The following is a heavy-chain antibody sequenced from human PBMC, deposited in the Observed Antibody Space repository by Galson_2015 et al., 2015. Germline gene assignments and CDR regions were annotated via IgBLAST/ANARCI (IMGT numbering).Heavy chain of an antibody. Sequence: SLRLSCAASGFTFSNYWMNWVRQAPGKGLEWVANIKQDGSEKYYVDSVKGRFTISRDNSKNTLYLQMNSLKPEDTAVYYCAREAASGSCARHYTFDIWGPGTMVTVSS. CDR1: GFTFSNYW. J-gene: IGHJ3*02. CDR2: IKQDGSEK. D-gene: IGHD3-10*01. V-gene: IGHV3-7*01. CDR3: AREAASGSCARHYTFDI.